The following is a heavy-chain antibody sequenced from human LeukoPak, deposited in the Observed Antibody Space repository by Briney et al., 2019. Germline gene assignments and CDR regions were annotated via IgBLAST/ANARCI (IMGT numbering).Heavy chain of an antibody. CDR3: ATSHDAAGNF. D-gene: IGHD6-19*01. Sequence: GGSLRLSCAASGFTFSSYSMNWVRQAPGKGLEWVGNINQAGSAKYYLGSVRGRFTISRDNAKKSLYLQMTSLRAEDTAVYYCATSHDAAGNFWGQGTLVTVSS. CDR1: GFTFSSYS. CDR2: INQAGSAK. J-gene: IGHJ4*02. V-gene: IGHV3-7*01.